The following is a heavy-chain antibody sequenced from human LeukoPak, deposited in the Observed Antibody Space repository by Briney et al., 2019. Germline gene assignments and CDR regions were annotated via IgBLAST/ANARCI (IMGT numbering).Heavy chain of an antibody. J-gene: IGHJ4*02. CDR1: GFTFSSYG. V-gene: IGHV3-30*18. D-gene: IGHD2-2*01. Sequence: GGSLRLSCAASGFTFSSYGMHWVRQAPGKGLEWVAVISYDGSNKYYADSVKGRFTISRDNSKNTLYLQMNSLRAEDTAVYYCAKEGKRGYRSSTSCSPGDYWGQGTLVTVSS. CDR3: AKEGKRGYRSSTSCSPGDY. CDR2: ISYDGSNK.